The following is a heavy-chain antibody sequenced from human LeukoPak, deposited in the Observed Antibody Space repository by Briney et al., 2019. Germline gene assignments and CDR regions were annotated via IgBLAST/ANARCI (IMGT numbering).Heavy chain of an antibody. D-gene: IGHD1-1*01. CDR2: IYSGGST. Sequence: PGGSLRLSCAASGFTVSSNYMSWVRQAPGKGLEWVSVIYSGGSTYYADSVKGRFTISRDNSKNTLYLQMNSLRAEDTAVYYCARGNWNDEGHYFDYWSQGTLVTVSS. CDR1: GFTVSSNY. CDR3: ARGNWNDEGHYFDY. J-gene: IGHJ4*02. V-gene: IGHV3-53*01.